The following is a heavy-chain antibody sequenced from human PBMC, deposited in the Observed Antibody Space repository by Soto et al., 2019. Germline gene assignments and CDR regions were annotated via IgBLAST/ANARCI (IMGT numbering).Heavy chain of an antibody. CDR3: ARQGSTGAMYFYGMSV. CDR1: GYSFSSYW. Sequence: PGESLKISCKGSGYSFSSYWIAWVRHMPGKGLEWMGTIYPDDSDTRYSPSFEGQVYISAEKSISTAYLQWSGLKASDTAIYYCARQGSTGAMYFYGMSVWGQGTTVTVSS. CDR2: IYPDDSDT. V-gene: IGHV5-51*01. J-gene: IGHJ6*02. D-gene: IGHD2-2*01.